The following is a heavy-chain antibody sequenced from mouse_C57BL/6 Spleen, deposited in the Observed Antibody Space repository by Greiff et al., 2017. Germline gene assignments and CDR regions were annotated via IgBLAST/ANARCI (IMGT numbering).Heavy chain of an antibody. D-gene: IGHD2-5*01. CDR2: IYPGSGST. CDR1: GYTFTSYW. V-gene: IGHV1-55*01. Sequence: QVQLQQPGAELVKPGASVKMSCKASGYTFTSYWITWVKQRPGQGLEWIGDIYPGSGSTNYNEKFKSKATLTVDTSSSTAYMQLSSLTSEDSAVYYCARDGYSNCYFDYWGQGTTLTVSS. CDR3: ARDGYSNCYFDY. J-gene: IGHJ2*01.